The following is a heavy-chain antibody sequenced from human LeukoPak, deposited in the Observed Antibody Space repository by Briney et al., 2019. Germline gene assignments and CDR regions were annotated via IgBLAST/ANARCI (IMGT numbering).Heavy chain of an antibody. D-gene: IGHD2-15*01. Sequence: ASVKVSCKASGGTFSSYAISWVRQAPGQGLEWMGWISGNNGNTNSAQKLQGRVTLTTDTSTSTAYMELRSLGSDDTAVYYCARDYCSGDSCYFDYWGQGTLVTASS. CDR3: ARDYCSGDSCYFDY. J-gene: IGHJ4*02. V-gene: IGHV1-18*01. CDR2: ISGNNGNT. CDR1: GGTFSSYA.